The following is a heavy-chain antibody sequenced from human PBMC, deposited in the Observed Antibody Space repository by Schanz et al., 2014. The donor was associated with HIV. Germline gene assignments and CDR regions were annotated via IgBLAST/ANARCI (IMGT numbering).Heavy chain of an antibody. D-gene: IGHD4-17*01. Sequence: EVQLLESGGNLVHPGGSLRLSCLASGFTFRNYWMHWVRQAPGKGLEWVSAISGSSITYSADSVKGRFTISRDNSKNTLYLQMNSLRAEDTAVYYCARDNRGDYCLDYWGQGTLVTVSS. CDR1: GFTFRNYW. V-gene: IGHV3-23*01. J-gene: IGHJ4*02. CDR2: ISGSSIT. CDR3: ARDNRGDYCLDY.